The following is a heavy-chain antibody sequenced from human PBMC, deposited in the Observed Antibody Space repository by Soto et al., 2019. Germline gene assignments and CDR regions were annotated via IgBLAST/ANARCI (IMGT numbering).Heavy chain of an antibody. J-gene: IGHJ4*02. CDR1: GGTFNNYG. CDR3: ASWDYDVLTGYSYDD. CDR2: IIPMTRRT. Sequence: QVHLVQYGAEVKKPGSSVKSAGKASGGTFNNYGMVWGRQAPGQGLEWMGGIIPMTRRTNYAQKFQGRVTVTADAYRTTAYMELRGLRSADTAVYYCASWDYDVLTGYSYDDWGQGTLVTVSS. D-gene: IGHD3-9*01. V-gene: IGHV1-69*01.